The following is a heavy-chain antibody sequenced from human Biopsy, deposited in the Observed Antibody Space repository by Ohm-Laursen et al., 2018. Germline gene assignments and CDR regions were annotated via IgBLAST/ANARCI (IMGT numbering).Heavy chain of an antibody. J-gene: IGHJ4*02. Sequence: ASVKVSCNASGYSFTSYYMHWVRQAPGQGLEWMGMINPSGSTTSYPQIFQGRVTMTRGTSKSTVYVELSSLRSADTAVYFCARNTGWYGDLYYFDYWGQGTLVTVSS. D-gene: IGHD6-19*01. CDR2: INPSGSTT. V-gene: IGHV1-46*01. CDR3: ARNTGWYGDLYYFDY. CDR1: GYSFTSYY.